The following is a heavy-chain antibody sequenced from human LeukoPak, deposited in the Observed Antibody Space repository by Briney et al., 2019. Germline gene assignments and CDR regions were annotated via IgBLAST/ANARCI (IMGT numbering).Heavy chain of an antibody. Sequence: GGSLRLSCAASGFTFSSYAMSWVRQAPGKGLEWVSAISGSGGSTYYADSVKGRFTISRDNSKNTLYLQMNSLRAEDTAVYYCAKDGTYLAVAGTYAFDIWGQGTMVTVSS. CDR3: AKDGTYLAVAGTYAFDI. CDR2: ISGSGGST. D-gene: IGHD6-19*01. V-gene: IGHV3-23*01. J-gene: IGHJ3*02. CDR1: GFTFSSYA.